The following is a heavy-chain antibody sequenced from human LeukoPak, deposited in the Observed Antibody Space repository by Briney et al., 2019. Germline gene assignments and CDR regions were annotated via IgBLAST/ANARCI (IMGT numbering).Heavy chain of an antibody. Sequence: SETLSLTCTVSGGSISSYYWSWIRQPPGKGLEWIGYIYYSGGTNYNPSLKSRGTISVDTSKNQFSLKLSSVTAADTAVYYCARGWSNDAFDIWGQGTMVTVSS. CDR2: IYYSGGT. D-gene: IGHD2-15*01. CDR1: GGSISSYY. J-gene: IGHJ3*02. V-gene: IGHV4-59*08. CDR3: ARGWSNDAFDI.